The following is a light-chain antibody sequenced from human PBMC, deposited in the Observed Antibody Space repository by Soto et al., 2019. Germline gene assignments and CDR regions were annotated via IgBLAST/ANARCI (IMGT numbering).Light chain of an antibody. CDR3: QHNNSYSRP. CDR2: KAS. Sequence: DIQMTQSPSTLSASVGDRVTITCRASQSISSWLAWYQQKPGKAPKLLIYKASSLESGVPSRFSGSGSGTEFTLPTSSLQPNDFPTYYCQHNNSYSRPFGQGTRGAIK. J-gene: IGKJ1*01. CDR1: QSISSW. V-gene: IGKV1-5*03.